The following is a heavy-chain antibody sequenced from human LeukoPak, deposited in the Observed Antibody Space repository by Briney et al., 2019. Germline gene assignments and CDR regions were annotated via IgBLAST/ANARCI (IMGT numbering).Heavy chain of an antibody. J-gene: IGHJ4*02. V-gene: IGHV4-4*07. Sequence: SETLSLTCTVSDGSISSYYWSWIRQPAGKGLEWIGRMYTSGSTNYNPSLKSRVTMSVDTSKNQFSLKLSSVTAADTAVYYRARDRAYSDYKGTTYYFDYWGQGTLVTVSS. CDR2: MYTSGST. CDR3: ARDRAYSDYKGTTYYFDY. D-gene: IGHD3-10*01. CDR1: DGSISSYY.